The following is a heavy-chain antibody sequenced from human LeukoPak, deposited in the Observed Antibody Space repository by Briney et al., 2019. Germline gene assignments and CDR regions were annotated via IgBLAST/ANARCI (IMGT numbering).Heavy chain of an antibody. J-gene: IGHJ3*02. D-gene: IGHD1-26*01. Sequence: ASVKVSCKASGYTFTSYNIDWVRQATGQGLEWMGWMDPSSGNTAYAQKFQGRVTMTRNTSISTAYIQLSSLTSEDTAVYYCASAGPGVGTRSDAFDIWGQGTMVTVSS. CDR1: GYTFTSYN. CDR3: ASAGPGVGTRSDAFDI. CDR2: MDPSSGNT. V-gene: IGHV1-8*01.